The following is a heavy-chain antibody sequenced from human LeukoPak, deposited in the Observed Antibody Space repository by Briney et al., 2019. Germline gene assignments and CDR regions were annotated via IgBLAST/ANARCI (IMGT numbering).Heavy chain of an antibody. CDR1: GFTFSSYA. Sequence: GGSLRLSCAASGFTFSSYAMSWVRQAPGKGLEWVSAISGSGGSTYYADSVKGRFTISRDNSKNTLYLQMNSLRAEDTAVYYCAKVLGLAYCGGDCYSPFDYWGQGTLDTVSS. CDR2: ISGSGGST. V-gene: IGHV3-23*01. J-gene: IGHJ4*02. D-gene: IGHD2-21*02. CDR3: AKVLGLAYCGGDCYSPFDY.